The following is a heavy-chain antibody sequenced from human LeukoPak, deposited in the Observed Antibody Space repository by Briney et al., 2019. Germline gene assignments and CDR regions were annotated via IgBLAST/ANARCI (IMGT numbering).Heavy chain of an antibody. J-gene: IGHJ4*02. V-gene: IGHV4-34*01. D-gene: IGHD1-26*01. CDR3: ARGLEWELLFDY. CDR2: INHSGST. Sequence: MASETLSLTCAVYGGSFSGYYWSWIRQPPGKGLEWIGEINHSGSTNYNPSLKSRVTIALDTSKNQFSLTLSSVTAADTAVYYCARGLEWELLFDYWGQGTLVTVSS. CDR1: GGSFSGYY.